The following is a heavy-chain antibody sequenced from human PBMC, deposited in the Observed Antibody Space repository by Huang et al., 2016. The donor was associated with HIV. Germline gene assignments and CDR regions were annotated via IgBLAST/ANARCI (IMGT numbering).Heavy chain of an antibody. CDR2: IYYKGST. CDR1: GGSIRSSDYH. CDR3: ARHREGPVAYYSGWGSHLNYMDV. J-gene: IGHJ6*03. V-gene: IGHV4-39*01. Sequence: QLLLQESGPGLVKPSEVLALTCAVSGGSIRSSDYHWGWIRQPPGKGLEWMGSIYYKGSTHYSPSLKCRVTIAVDTSKNIVCLNLTSMTAADTAVYYCARHREGPVAYYSGWGSHLNYMDVWGRGRTVVVSS. D-gene: IGHD3-10*01.